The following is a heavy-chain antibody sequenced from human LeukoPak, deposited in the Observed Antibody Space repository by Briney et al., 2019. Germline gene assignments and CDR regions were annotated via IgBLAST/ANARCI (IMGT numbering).Heavy chain of an antibody. CDR3: ASIPYNILTGYYPYYFDY. CDR1: GGSISSYY. D-gene: IGHD3-9*01. J-gene: IGHJ4*02. CDR2: IYTSGST. V-gene: IGHV4-4*07. Sequence: SETLSLTCTVSGGSISSYYWSWIRQPAGKGLEWIGRIYTSGSTNYNPSLKSRVTMSVDTSKNQFSLKLRFVTAADTAVYYCASIPYNILTGYYPYYFDYWGQGALVTVSS.